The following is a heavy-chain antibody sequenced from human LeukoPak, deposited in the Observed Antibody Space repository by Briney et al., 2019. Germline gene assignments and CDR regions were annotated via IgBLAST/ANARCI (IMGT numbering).Heavy chain of an antibody. CDR1: GFTFSSYA. D-gene: IGHD2-2*02. Sequence: PGGSLRLSCAASGFTFSSYAMSWVRQAPGKGLEWVSAISGSGGSTYYADSLKGRFTISGDNSKNTLYLQMNSLRAEDTAVYYCAKDFMGYCSSTSCYSWVFDYWGQGTLVTVSS. J-gene: IGHJ4*02. CDR2: ISGSGGST. CDR3: AKDFMGYCSSTSCYSWVFDY. V-gene: IGHV3-23*01.